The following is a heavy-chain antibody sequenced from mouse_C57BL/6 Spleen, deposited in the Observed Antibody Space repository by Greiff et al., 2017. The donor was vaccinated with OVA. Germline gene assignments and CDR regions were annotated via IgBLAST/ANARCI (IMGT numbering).Heavy chain of an antibody. V-gene: IGHV1-63*01. CDR2: IYPGGGYT. Sequence: QVHVKQSGAELVRPGTSVKMSCKASGYTFTNYWIGWAKQRPGHGLEWIGDIYPGGGYTNYNEKFKGKATLTADKSSSTAYMQFSSLTSEDSAIYYCARWAAQATYAMDDWGQGTSVTVSS. CDR3: ARWAAQATYAMDD. CDR1: GYTFTNYW. J-gene: IGHJ4*01. D-gene: IGHD3-2*02.